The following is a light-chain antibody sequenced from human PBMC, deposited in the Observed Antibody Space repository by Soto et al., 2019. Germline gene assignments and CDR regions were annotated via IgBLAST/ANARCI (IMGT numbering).Light chain of an antibody. Sequence: EIVMTQSPATLSVSPGERATLSCRASQSVSSNLAWYQQKLGQAPRLLIYDASTRATGIPARFSGSGSGTEFTLTISSLQSEDFAVYYCQQYNKWPPWTFGQGTKVEIK. J-gene: IGKJ1*01. V-gene: IGKV3-15*01. CDR1: QSVSSN. CDR3: QQYNKWPPWT. CDR2: DAS.